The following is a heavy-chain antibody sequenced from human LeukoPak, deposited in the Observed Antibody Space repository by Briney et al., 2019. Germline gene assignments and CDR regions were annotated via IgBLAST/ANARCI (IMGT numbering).Heavy chain of an antibody. CDR3: AKARGSGWHDPWYLDY. CDR2: IWFDGTNK. CDR1: GFTFSNYD. V-gene: IGHV3-33*06. J-gene: IGHJ4*02. D-gene: IGHD6-19*01. Sequence: PGGSLRLSCAASGFTFSNYDMHWVRQAPGTGLELVTVIWFDGTNKYYGDSVRGRFTISRDNSKNRLYLQMNSLRAEDTAVYYCAKARGSGWHDPWYLDYWGQGTLVTVSS.